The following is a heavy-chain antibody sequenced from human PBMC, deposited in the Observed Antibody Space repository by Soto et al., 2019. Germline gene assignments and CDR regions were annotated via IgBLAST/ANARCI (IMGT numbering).Heavy chain of an antibody. D-gene: IGHD6-19*01. CDR2: IYYSGST. CDR3: ARSRYTSGWWTPPFDY. J-gene: IGHJ4*02. CDR1: GGSISSYY. V-gene: IGHV4-59*01. Sequence: QVQLQESGPGLVKPSESLSLTCAVSGGSISSYYWSWIRQPPGKGLEWIGYIYYSGSTNYNPSLESRVTISVDTSKNQFSLKLTSVTAADTAVYYCARSRYTSGWWTPPFDYWGQGTLVTVSS.